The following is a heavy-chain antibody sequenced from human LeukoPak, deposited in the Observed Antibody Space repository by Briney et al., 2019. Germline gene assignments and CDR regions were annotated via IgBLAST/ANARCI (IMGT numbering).Heavy chain of an antibody. J-gene: IGHJ4*02. CDR2: IYSGGST. V-gene: IGHV3-53*01. D-gene: IGHD4-17*01. CDR1: GFTVSSNY. Sequence: GGSLRLSCAASGFTVSSNYMSWVRQAPGKGLEWVSVIYSGGSTYYADSVKGRFTISRDNSKNTLYLQMNGLRAEDTAVYYCARASSYGDYVVCGGQGTLVTVSS. CDR3: ARASSYGDYVVC.